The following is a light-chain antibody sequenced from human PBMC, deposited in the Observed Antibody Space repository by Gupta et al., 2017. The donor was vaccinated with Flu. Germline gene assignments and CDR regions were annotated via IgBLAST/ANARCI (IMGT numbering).Light chain of an antibody. CDR3: QQTDSHPSYT. Sequence: DSQMTHSPSSLSAFIGDRVTSTCQASQDIRNYLDWYKQKQEKAPKLLIYDASNWETGVTSRFSGSGSGKDFTFTISSRLREDVASYYCQQTDSHPSYTFGQGTTLEIK. V-gene: IGKV1-33*01. J-gene: IGKJ2*01. CDR1: QDIRNY. CDR2: DAS.